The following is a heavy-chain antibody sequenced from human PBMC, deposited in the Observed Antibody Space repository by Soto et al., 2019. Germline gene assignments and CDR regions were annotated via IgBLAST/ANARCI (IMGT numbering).Heavy chain of an antibody. J-gene: IGHJ5*02. CDR2: IVVGSGNT. CDR1: GFTFTSSA. V-gene: IGHV1-58*02. CDR3: AKGPWQPPHGFDP. Sequence: SVKVSCKASGFTFTSSAMQWVRQARGQRLEWIGWIVVGSGNTNYAQKFQERVTITRDMSTSTAYMELSSLRSEDTAVYYCAKGPWQPPHGFDPWGLGTLVTVSS. D-gene: IGHD4-17*01.